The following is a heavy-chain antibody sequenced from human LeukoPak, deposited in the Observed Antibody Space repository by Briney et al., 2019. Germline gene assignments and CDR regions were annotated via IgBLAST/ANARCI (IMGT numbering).Heavy chain of an antibody. J-gene: IGHJ4*02. D-gene: IGHD3-16*01. CDR2: INHSGST. CDR1: GGSFSGYY. V-gene: IGHV4-34*01. CDR3: ARRRGSSGVDY. Sequence: SETLSLTCAVYGGSFSGYYWSWIRQHPGKGLEWIGEINHSGSTNYNPSLKSRVTISVDTSKNQFSLKLSSVTAADTAVYYCARRRGSSGVDYWGQGTLVTVSS.